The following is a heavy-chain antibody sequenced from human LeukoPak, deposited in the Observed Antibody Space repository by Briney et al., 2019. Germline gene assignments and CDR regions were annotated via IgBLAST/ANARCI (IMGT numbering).Heavy chain of an antibody. D-gene: IGHD3-10*01. CDR2: ISGSGRTT. Sequence: PGGSLRLSCAASGFTFSSYAMSWVRQAPGKGLEWVSGISGSGRTTYYADSGKGRFTISRDNSKNTLDLQMNSLRAEDTAVYYCTGSFGELTFFDYWGQGTLVTVSS. CDR1: GFTFSSYA. J-gene: IGHJ4*02. CDR3: TGSFGELTFFDY. V-gene: IGHV3-23*01.